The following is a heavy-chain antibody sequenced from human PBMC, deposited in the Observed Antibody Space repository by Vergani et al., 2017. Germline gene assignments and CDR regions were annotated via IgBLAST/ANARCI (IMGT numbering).Heavy chain of an antibody. J-gene: IGHJ4*02. D-gene: IGHD3-22*01. CDR1: GFTFSSYE. V-gene: IGHV3-48*03. CDR3: ARAPGWDSSGYYQYYFDY. Sequence: EVQLVESGGGLVQPGGSLRLSCAASGFTFSSYEMNWVRQAPGKGLEWVSYISSSGSTIYYADSVKGRFTISRDNAKNSLYLQMNSLRAEDTAVYYCARAPGWDSSGYYQYYFDYWGQGTLVTVSS. CDR2: ISSSGSTI.